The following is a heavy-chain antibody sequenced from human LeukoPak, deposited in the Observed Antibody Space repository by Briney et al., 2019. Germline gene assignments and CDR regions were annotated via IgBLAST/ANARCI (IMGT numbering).Heavy chain of an antibody. CDR1: GFTFSSYA. CDR3: AKGCGSTSCWSSFDY. D-gene: IGHD2-2*01. Sequence: GGSLRLSCAASGFTFSSYAMSWVRQAPGKGLEWVSAISGSGGSTYYADSVKGRFTISRDNSKNTLYLQMNSLRAEDTAVYYCAKGCGSTSCWSSFDYWGQETLVTVSS. J-gene: IGHJ4*02. CDR2: ISGSGGST. V-gene: IGHV3-23*01.